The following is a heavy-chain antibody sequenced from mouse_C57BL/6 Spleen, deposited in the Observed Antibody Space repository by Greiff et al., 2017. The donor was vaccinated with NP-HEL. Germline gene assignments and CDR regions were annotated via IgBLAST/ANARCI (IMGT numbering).Heavy chain of an antibody. D-gene: IGHD2-1*01. CDR3: ASYGNYPYWYFDV. CDR1: GYTFTSYW. Sequence: QVQLQQSGAELVKPGASVKVSCKASGYTFTSYWMHWVKQRPGQGLEWIGRIHPSDSDTNYNQKFKGKATLTVDKSSSTAYMQLSSLTSEDSAVYYCASYGNYPYWYFDVWGTGTTVTVSS. J-gene: IGHJ1*03. V-gene: IGHV1-74*01. CDR2: IHPSDSDT.